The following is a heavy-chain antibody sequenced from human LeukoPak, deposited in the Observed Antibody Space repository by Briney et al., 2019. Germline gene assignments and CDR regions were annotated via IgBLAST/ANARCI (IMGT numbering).Heavy chain of an antibody. Sequence: PSETLSLTCTVSGYSISSNYYWGWIRQPPGKGLEWIGTIYHSGSTYYNPSLKSRVTISVDTSKNQFFLKLSSVTAADTAVYYCARGTGTGSSWYLDYFDYWGQGTLVTVSS. CDR1: GYSISSNYY. J-gene: IGHJ4*02. CDR2: IYHSGST. CDR3: ARGTGTGSSWYLDYFDY. D-gene: IGHD6-13*01. V-gene: IGHV4-38-2*02.